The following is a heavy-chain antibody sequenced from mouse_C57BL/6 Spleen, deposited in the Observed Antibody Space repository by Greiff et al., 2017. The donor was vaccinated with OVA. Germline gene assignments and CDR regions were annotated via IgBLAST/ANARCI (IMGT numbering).Heavy chain of an antibody. CDR2: IYPGDGDT. D-gene: IGHD1-1*01. Sequence: QVQLQQSGPELVKPGASVKISCKASGYAFSSSWMNWVKQRPGKGLEWIGRIYPGDGDTSYNGKFKGKATLPADKSSSTAYMQLSSLTSEDSAVYFCAPHYYGSSPYWYFDGWGTGTTVTVSS. J-gene: IGHJ1*03. CDR3: APHYYGSSPYWYFDG. CDR1: GYAFSSSW. V-gene: IGHV1-82*01.